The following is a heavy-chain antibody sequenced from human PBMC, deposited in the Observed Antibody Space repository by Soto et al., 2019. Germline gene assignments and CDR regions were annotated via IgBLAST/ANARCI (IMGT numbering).Heavy chain of an antibody. Sequence: SLTCTVSGDSVTSVSDYWSWIRQPPGKGLEWIGYIYYSGSADYNPSLGSRVTIPIDTSKNQFSLKLTSVTAADTAVYYCARDLGEGFPYWGQGTLVTVSS. D-gene: IGHD3-16*01. CDR1: GDSVTSVSDY. J-gene: IGHJ4*02. CDR2: IYYSGSA. CDR3: ARDLGEGFPY. V-gene: IGHV4-61*01.